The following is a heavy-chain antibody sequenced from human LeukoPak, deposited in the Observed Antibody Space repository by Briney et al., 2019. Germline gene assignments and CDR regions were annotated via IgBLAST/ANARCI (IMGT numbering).Heavy chain of an antibody. D-gene: IGHD3-10*01. CDR2: ISFDGSNK. CDR3: ARDPILVRGYFDY. J-gene: IGHJ4*02. Sequence: GGSLRLSCAVSGFTFSNYAIHWVRQAPGKGLEWVALISFDGSNKYYADSVKGRFTISRDNSKNTLYLQMNSLRPDDTAIYYCARDPILVRGYFDYWGQGTLVTVSS. V-gene: IGHV3-30-3*01. CDR1: GFTFSNYA.